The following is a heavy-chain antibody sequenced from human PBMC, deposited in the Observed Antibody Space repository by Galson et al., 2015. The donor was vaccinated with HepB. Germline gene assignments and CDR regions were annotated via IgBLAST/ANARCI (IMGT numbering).Heavy chain of an antibody. Sequence: SVKVSCKASGYTFTSYDINWVRQAPGQGLEWMGWMNPNSGNTGYAQNFQGRVTMTTDTSTSTAYMELRSLRSDDTAVYYCATDSSGYYYSDYWGQGTLVIVSS. CDR2: MNPNSGNT. CDR3: ATDSSGYYYSDY. J-gene: IGHJ4*02. V-gene: IGHV1-8*01. CDR1: GYTFTSYD. D-gene: IGHD3-22*01.